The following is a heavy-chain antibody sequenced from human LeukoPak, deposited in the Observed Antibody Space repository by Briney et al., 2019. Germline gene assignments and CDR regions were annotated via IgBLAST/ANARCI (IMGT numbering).Heavy chain of an antibody. V-gene: IGHV5-10-1*01. CDR2: IDPSDSYT. CDR1: DYIFTSHW. D-gene: IGHD4-11*01. CDR3: WRNPDSSKYRNSFDT. Sequence: GESLKISCNGSDYIFTSHWISGLRQMPGKGLEWMGRIDPSDSYTNYSPSFQGHVTISTDKSISTAYLQWSSLKASGTAMYYCWRNPDSSKYRNSFDTWGQGTLVTVSS. J-gene: IGHJ5*02.